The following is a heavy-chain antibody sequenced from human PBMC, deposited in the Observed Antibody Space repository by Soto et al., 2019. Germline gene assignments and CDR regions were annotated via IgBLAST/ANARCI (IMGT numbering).Heavy chain of an antibody. CDR1: GGSINSGGYY. J-gene: IGHJ4*02. Sequence: SETLSLTCTVSGGSINSGGYYWSWIRQHPGKGLEWIGYIYYSGGTNYNPSLKSRVTISVDTSKNQFSLKLSSVTAADTAVYYCASTATVKSRFDYWCQGTLVTVSS. CDR2: IYYSGGT. D-gene: IGHD5-18*01. CDR3: ASTATVKSRFDY. V-gene: IGHV4-61*08.